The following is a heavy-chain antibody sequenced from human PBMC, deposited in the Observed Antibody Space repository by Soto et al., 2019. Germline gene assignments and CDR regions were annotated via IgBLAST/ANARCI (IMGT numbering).Heavy chain of an antibody. CDR3: ATRITVFGLLIPPFDP. J-gene: IGHJ5*02. CDR1: GGSVNGYY. D-gene: IGHD3-3*01. CDR2: INHTGGT. Sequence: SETLSLTCAVYGGSVNGYYWNWILQPPGKGLEWIGEINHTGGTHYNPSLKSRVTMSVDTSKNQFSLRLSSVTAADTAIYYCATRITVFGLLIPPFDPWGQGTQVTVSS. V-gene: IGHV4-34*01.